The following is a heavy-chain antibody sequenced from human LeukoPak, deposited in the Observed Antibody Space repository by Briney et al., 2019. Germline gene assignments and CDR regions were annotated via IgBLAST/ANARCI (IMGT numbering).Heavy chain of an antibody. Sequence: GGSLRLSCAASGFTFSSYAMSWVRQAPGKGLEWVSAISGGGGSAYYADSVKGRFAISRDNSKNTLYLQMNSLRAEDTAVYYCARETCSSTSCSTDYWGLGTLVTVSS. D-gene: IGHD2-2*01. CDR2: ISGGGGSA. V-gene: IGHV3-23*01. J-gene: IGHJ4*02. CDR1: GFTFSSYA. CDR3: ARETCSSTSCSTDY.